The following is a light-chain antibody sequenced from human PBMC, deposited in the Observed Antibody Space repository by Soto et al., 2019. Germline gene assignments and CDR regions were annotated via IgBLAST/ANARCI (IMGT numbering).Light chain of an antibody. CDR2: AAS. V-gene: IGKV1-39*01. J-gene: IGKJ5*01. Sequence: DIQMTQYPSSLSAAGEDRITISCPASQSISSYLNWYQQKPGKAPKLLIYAASSLQSGVPSRFSGSGSGTDFTLTISSLQPEDFATYYCQQSYSTPITFGQGTRLEIK. CDR3: QQSYSTPIT. CDR1: QSISSY.